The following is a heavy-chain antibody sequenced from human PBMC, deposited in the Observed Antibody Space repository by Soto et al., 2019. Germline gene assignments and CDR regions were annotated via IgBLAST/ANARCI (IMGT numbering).Heavy chain of an antibody. Sequence: GGPLRLPCAASGFTFSRDWRHWVRQAPGKGLVWVSRINSDGRSTSYADSVKGRFTISRDNAKNTLYLQMNSLRAEDTAVYYCARDPYVRGYWGQGTLVTSPQ. CDR2: INSDGRST. J-gene: IGHJ4*02. CDR1: GFTFSRDW. CDR3: ARDPYVRGY. D-gene: IGHD3-16*01. V-gene: IGHV3-74*01.